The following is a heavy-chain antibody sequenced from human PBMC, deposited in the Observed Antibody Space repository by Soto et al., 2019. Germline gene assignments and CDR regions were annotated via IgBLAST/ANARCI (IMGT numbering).Heavy chain of an antibody. CDR3: ASHPLTMTYLDY. CDR1: GFTFSSYW. V-gene: IGHV3-74*02. Sequence: EVQLLESGGDLVQPGGSLRLSCAASGFTFSSYWMHWVRQAPGKGLVWVSRINSDGSSTSYADSVKGRFTISRDNAKNTVYLQMNSLRAEDTAVYYCASHPLTMTYLDYWGQGTLVTVSS. CDR2: INSDGSST. J-gene: IGHJ4*02. D-gene: IGHD3-22*01.